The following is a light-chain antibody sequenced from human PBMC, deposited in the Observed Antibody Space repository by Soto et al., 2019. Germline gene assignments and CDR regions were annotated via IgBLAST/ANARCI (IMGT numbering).Light chain of an antibody. CDR2: DVN. CDR3: SSYTSSSTLSTYV. CDR1: GSDVGAYNL. Sequence: QSVLTQPASVSGSPGQSITISCAGTGSDVGAYNLVSWYQQHPGKAHKLIICDVNTRPSGISNRFSGSKSGNTASLIISGLQAEDEADYYCSSYTSSSTLSTYVFGTGTKVTVL. V-gene: IGLV2-14*02. J-gene: IGLJ1*01.